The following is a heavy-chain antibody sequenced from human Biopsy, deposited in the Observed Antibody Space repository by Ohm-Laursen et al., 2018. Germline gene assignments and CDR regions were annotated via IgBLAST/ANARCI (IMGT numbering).Heavy chain of an antibody. CDR2: NIPILGTG. D-gene: IGHD3-9*01. V-gene: IGHV1-69*06. CDR1: GGTFSNYG. J-gene: IGHJ1*01. Sequence: SVKVSCNAPGGTFSNYGVNWVRQAPGQGLEWLGGNIPILGTGNYAQKFQDRVTVAADTSTSTATMELRGLRSDDTAVYYCATKLTGYFHHWGQGTLVIVSS. CDR3: ATKLTGYFHH.